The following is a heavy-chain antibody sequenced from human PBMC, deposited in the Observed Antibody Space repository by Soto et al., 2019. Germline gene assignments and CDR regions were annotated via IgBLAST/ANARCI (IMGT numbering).Heavy chain of an antibody. J-gene: IGHJ6*03. Sequence: GGSLRLSCAASGFTFSSYAMSWVRQAPGKGLEWVSAISGSGGSTYYADSVKGRFTISRDNSKNTLYLQMNSLRAEDTAVYYCAKGQSSSSSGLRYYYYYMDVWGKGTTVTVSS. D-gene: IGHD6-6*01. V-gene: IGHV3-23*01. CDR2: ISGSGGST. CDR1: GFTFSSYA. CDR3: AKGQSSSSSGLRYYYYYMDV.